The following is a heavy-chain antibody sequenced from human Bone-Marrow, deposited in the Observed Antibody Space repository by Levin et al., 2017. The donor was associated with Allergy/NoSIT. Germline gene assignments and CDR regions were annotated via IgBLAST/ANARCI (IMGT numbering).Heavy chain of an antibody. CDR1: GYTFSNYD. J-gene: IGHJ4*02. Sequence: GESLKISCRASGYTFSNYDINWVRQASGQGPEWLGWMNPHSGNTGYAPKFQGRVTMTRDTSISTAYMELDSLRSEDTAVYYCARGFVDIVATIDYWGQGTLVTVSS. V-gene: IGHV1-8*01. D-gene: IGHD5-12*01. CDR3: ARGFVDIVATIDY. CDR2: MNPHSGNT.